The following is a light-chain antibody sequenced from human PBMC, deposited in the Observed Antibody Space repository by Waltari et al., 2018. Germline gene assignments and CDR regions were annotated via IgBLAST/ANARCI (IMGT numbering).Light chain of an antibody. CDR3: AAWDDSLSGV. Sequence: QSVLTQPPSASGTPGQRVTISCSGSSSNIGSNYVYWYQQLPGTAPKLHIYRNNRRPSGGPDRFSGSKSGTSASLAISGLRSEDEADYYCAAWDDSLSGVFGGGTKLTVL. CDR1: SSNIGSNY. V-gene: IGLV1-47*01. CDR2: RNN. J-gene: IGLJ3*02.